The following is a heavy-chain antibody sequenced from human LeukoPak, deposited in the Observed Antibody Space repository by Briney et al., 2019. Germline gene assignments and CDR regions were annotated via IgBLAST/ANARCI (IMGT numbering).Heavy chain of an antibody. CDR2: IRPETGEP. CDR1: GFGLSVLS. D-gene: IGHD1-26*01. V-gene: IGHV1-24*01. Sequence: ASVKVSCKISGFGLSVLSIHWMRQAPGKGLEWVGGIRPETGEPIFAQKFRGRVTITEGTFTDTGYLELRGLTSEDTAVYYCARDLFHYYSVPDYWGQGTLVTVSS. J-gene: IGHJ4*02. CDR3: ARDLFHYYSVPDY.